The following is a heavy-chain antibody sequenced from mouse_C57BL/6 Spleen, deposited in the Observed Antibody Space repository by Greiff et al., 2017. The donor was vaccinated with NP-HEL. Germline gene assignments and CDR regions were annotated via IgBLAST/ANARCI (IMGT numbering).Heavy chain of an antibody. V-gene: IGHV1-52*01. CDR2: IDPSDSET. D-gene: IGHD1-1*01. CDR3: ARSGSSFSYAMDY. Sequence: QVQLQQSGAELVRPGSSVKLSCKASGYTFTSYWMHWVKQRPIQGLEWIGNIDPSDSETHYNQKFKDKATLTVDKSSSTAYMQLSSLTSEDSAVYYCARSGSSFSYAMDYWGQGTSVTVSS. CDR1: GYTFTSYW. J-gene: IGHJ4*01.